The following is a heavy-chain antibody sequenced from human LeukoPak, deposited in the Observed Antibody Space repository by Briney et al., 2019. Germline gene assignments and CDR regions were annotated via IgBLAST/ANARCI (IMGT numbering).Heavy chain of an antibody. V-gene: IGHV4-34*01. CDR3: ARGPDHAKVGY. Sequence: SGTLSLTCAVYGGSFSGYYWTWIRQPPEKGLEWIGEINDSGGTDYNPSLRSRVTISIDTSKNQFSLKLSSVTAADTAVYYCARGPDHAKVGYWGQGNLVTVSS. J-gene: IGHJ4*02. CDR2: INDSGGT. CDR1: GGSFSGYY. D-gene: IGHD1-14*01.